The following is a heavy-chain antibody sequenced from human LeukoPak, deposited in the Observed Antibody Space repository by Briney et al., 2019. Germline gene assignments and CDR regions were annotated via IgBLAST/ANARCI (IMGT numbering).Heavy chain of an antibody. CDR3: VKSTPGYCSGGSCSYYYYGMDV. CDR1: GFTFSSYS. J-gene: IGHJ6*02. V-gene: IGHV3-48*02. D-gene: IGHD2-15*01. Sequence: PRGSLRLSCAASGFTFSSYSMNWVRQAPGKGLEWVSYISSSSSTIYYADSVKGRFTISRDNAKNSLYLQMNSLRDEDTAVYYCVKSTPGYCSGGSCSYYYYGMDVWGQGTTVTVSS. CDR2: ISSSSSTI.